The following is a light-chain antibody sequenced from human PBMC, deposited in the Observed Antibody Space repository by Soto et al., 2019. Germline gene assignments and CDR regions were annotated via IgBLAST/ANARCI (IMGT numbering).Light chain of an antibody. CDR3: QQYNDWPPYT. J-gene: IGKJ2*01. V-gene: IGKV3-15*01. CDR1: QSIGSN. CDR2: GAS. Sequence: EVLMTQSQGTLSVSPGERVTVSCRASQSIGSNLAWYQQKPGQAPRLLIYGASTRVIGVPDRFSGGRSGTEFTLTISSLQSDDIAVYFCQQYNDWPPYTFGQGTKLEIK.